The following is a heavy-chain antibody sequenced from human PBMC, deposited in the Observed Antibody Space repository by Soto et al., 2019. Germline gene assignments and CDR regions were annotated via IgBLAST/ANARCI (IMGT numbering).Heavy chain of an antibody. D-gene: IGHD6-13*01. Sequence: GASVKVSCKTSGNPFMGHYIHWLRQAPGQGFEWLCYISNSGDTKYSQNFQGRVSMTRDTSITTAYMELRGLQSGDTAVYYCAAGGSWYAFWGQGTLVTVSS. J-gene: IGHJ4*02. CDR1: GNPFMGHY. CDR3: AAGGSWYAF. CDR2: ISNSGDT. V-gene: IGHV1-2*02.